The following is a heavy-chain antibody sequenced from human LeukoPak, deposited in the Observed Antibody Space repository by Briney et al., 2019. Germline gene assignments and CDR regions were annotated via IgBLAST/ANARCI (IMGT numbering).Heavy chain of an antibody. Sequence: SETLSLTCAVYGGSFSGYYWSWIRQPPGKGLEWIGEINHSGSTNYNPSLKSRVTISVDTSKNQFSLKLSSVTAADTAVYYCARQWIQLWFADYWGQGTLVTVSS. J-gene: IGHJ4*02. CDR2: INHSGST. CDR1: GGSFSGYY. CDR3: ARQWIQLWFADY. D-gene: IGHD5-18*01. V-gene: IGHV4-34*01.